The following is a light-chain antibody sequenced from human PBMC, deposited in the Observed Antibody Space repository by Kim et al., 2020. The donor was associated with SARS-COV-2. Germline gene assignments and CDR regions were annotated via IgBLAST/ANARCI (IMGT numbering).Light chain of an antibody. CDR3: QQSYDNPRT. J-gene: IGKJ2*01. V-gene: IGKV1-39*01. CDR1: QGISTY. CDR2: GAA. Sequence: DIQLTQSPSSLSASVGDRVTITCRASQGISTYLNWYQQKVGGAPKLLIYGAANLQSGVPSRIRGSGSATDFTLTINNLQPEDFATYYCQQSYDNPRTFGQGTKLEI.